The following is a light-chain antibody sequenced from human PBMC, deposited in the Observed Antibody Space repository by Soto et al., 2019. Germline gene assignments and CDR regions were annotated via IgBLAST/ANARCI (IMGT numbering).Light chain of an antibody. CDR3: QQYHCYPYT. V-gene: IGKV1-5*03. Sequence: DIQMTQSPSTLSASVGHRVTITCRASQSISSWLGWYQQKPGKAPKLLIYKASSLESGVPSRFSGSGSGTEFTLTISSLRPDDFATYYCQQYHCYPYTFGQGTKLEIK. J-gene: IGKJ2*01. CDR2: KAS. CDR1: QSISSW.